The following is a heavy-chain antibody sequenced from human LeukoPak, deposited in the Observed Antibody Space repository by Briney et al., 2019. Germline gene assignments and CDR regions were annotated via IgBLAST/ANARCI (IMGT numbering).Heavy chain of an antibody. CDR2: IYSGGST. V-gene: IGHV3-53*01. CDR3: ARGLWFGELSY. J-gene: IGHJ4*02. CDR1: GFTFSGYA. D-gene: IGHD3-10*01. Sequence: GGSLRLSCAASGFTFSGYAMSWVRQAPGKGLEWVSVIYSGGSTYYADSVKGRFTISRDNSKNTLYLQMNSLRAEDTAVYYCARGLWFGELSYWGQGTLVTVSS.